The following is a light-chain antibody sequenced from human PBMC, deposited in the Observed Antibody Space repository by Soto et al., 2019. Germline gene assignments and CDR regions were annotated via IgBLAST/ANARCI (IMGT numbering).Light chain of an antibody. CDR2: DTS. CDR3: QQYGDSPGT. Sequence: EIFLTQSPGTLSLSQWERGTLSWRASQSVRDNYFAWYQQKPGQAPSLLIYDTSRRATGVPDRFTGSGSGTDFALTISRVEAEDFAMYFCQQYGDSPGTFGQGTKVDIK. CDR1: QSVRDNY. J-gene: IGKJ1*01. V-gene: IGKV3-20*01.